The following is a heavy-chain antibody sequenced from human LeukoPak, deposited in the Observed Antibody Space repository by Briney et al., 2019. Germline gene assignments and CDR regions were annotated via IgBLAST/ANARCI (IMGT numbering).Heavy chain of an antibody. CDR2: ISKDGSYK. CDR1: GYTFSNFV. Sequence: GGSLRLSCEVSGYTFSNFVVIWVRQAPGKGLEWVAVISKDGSYKYFSDSVKGRFTVSRDNSKNTAYLQMNSLRSEDTAMYYCTKDDGPYSPTPYSVGLFGYWGPGTLVTVSS. V-gene: IGHV3-30*18. CDR3: TKDDGPYSPTPYSVGLFGY. J-gene: IGHJ4*02. D-gene: IGHD4-11*01.